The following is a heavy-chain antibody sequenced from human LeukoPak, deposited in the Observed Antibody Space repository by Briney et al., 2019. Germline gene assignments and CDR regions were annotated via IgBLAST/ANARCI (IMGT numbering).Heavy chain of an antibody. CDR3: ARGLSSGWYSDY. CDR2: MNPNSGNT. J-gene: IGHJ4*02. D-gene: IGHD6-19*01. Sequence: GASVKVSCKASGYTFTSYDINWVRQATGQGLEWMGWMNPNSGNTGYAQKFQGRVTMTRNTSKSTAYMELSSLRSEDTAVYYCARGLSSGWYSDYWGQGTLVTVSS. V-gene: IGHV1-8*01. CDR1: GYTFTSYD.